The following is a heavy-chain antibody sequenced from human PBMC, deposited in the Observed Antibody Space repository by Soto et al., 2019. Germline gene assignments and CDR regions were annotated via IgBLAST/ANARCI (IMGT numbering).Heavy chain of an antibody. Sequence: EVQLVESGGGLVQPGGYLKLSCVASGFIFSGSAVHWVRQASGKGLEWVGRILSKAGNYATAYPASMKGRFTISRDDSENTAFLQMNSLKTEDTAVYYCIRGDSPYYYDYWGQGTLVAVSS. CDR1: GFIFSGSA. CDR3: IRGDSPYYYDY. CDR2: ILSKAGNYAT. J-gene: IGHJ4*02. V-gene: IGHV3-73*01.